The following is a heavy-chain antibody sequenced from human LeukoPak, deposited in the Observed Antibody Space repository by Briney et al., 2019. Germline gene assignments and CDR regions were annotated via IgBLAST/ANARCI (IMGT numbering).Heavy chain of an antibody. CDR3: ARDHIDGFNPNNWFDP. CDR2: IYNNANT. Sequence: SETLSLTCTVSGDSISKDYYCWAWIRQPPGKGLEWIGTIYNNANTYYNPSLESRVTMSVDTSKNQISLTLTSVTAADTAVYYCARDHIDGFNPNNWFDPWGQGTLVTVSS. D-gene: IGHD5-24*01. CDR1: GDSISKDYYC. J-gene: IGHJ5*02. V-gene: IGHV4-39*07.